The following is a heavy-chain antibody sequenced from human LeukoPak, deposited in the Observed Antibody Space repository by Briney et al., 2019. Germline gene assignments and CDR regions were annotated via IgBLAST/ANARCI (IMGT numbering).Heavy chain of an antibody. D-gene: IGHD4-17*01. CDR2: IIPIFGTA. Sequence: GSSVNVSCKASGGTFSSYAISWVRQAPGQGLEWMGGIIPIFGTANYAQKLQGRVTITADKSTSTAYMELSSLRSEDTAVYYCARGRENYGDYVDAFDIWGQGTMVTVSS. J-gene: IGHJ3*02. CDR3: ARGRENYGDYVDAFDI. CDR1: GGTFSSYA. V-gene: IGHV1-69*06.